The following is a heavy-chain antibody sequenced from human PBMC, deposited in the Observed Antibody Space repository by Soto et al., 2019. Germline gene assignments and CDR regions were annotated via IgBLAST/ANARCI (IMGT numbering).Heavy chain of an antibody. CDR3: ARVSATGTRWFDP. CDR1: GGSISSGAYY. J-gene: IGHJ5*02. Sequence: SETLSLTCTVSGGSISSGAYYWGWIRQHPGKGLEWIGYVSHRGTAYYTPSLKSRVSLSVDPSKSQFSLNVTSLTAADTAVYYCARVSATGTRWFDPWGPGTLVTVSS. V-gene: IGHV4-31*03. CDR2: VSHRGTA. D-gene: IGHD6-13*01.